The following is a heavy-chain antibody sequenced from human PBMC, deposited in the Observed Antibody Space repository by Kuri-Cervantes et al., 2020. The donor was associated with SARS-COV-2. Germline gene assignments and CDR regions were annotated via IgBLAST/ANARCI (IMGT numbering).Heavy chain of an antibody. CDR2: IYYSGST. D-gene: IGHD3/OR15-3a*01. Sequence: SETLSLTCTVSGGSISSYYWSWIRQPPGKGLEWIGYIYYSGSTNYNPSLESRVTISVDTSKNQFSLRLSSVTAADTAVYYCSGRVDFSSVDYWGQGTLVTVSS. V-gene: IGHV4-59*01. J-gene: IGHJ4*02. CDR3: SGRVDFSSVDY. CDR1: GGSISSYY.